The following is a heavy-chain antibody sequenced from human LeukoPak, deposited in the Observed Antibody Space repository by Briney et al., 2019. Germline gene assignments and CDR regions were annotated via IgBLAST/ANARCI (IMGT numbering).Heavy chain of an antibody. V-gene: IGHV3-30-3*01. CDR1: GFTFSSYA. CDR3: ATMVYAIGGDY. D-gene: IGHD2-8*01. Sequence: PGRSLRLSCAASGFTFSSYAMHWVRQAPGKGLEWVAVISYDGSNKYYADSVKGRFTISRDNSKNTLYLQMNSLRAEDTAVYYCATMVYAIGGDYWGQGTLVTVTS. J-gene: IGHJ4*02. CDR2: ISYDGSNK.